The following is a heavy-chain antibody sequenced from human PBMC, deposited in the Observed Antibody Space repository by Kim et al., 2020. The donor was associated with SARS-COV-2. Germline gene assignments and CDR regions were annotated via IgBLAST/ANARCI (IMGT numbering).Heavy chain of an antibody. CDR1: GYTFITYF. CDR3: ARDLASGMDG. V-gene: IGHV1-46*01. Sequence: ASVKVSCKASGYTFITYFIHWVRQAPGQGLEWMGVINPVDGSATYAQNFQNRVTLTRDTSTSTVYMDLSSLRSEDTAVYYCARDLASGMDGWGQGTSDIVSS. J-gene: IGHJ6*02. CDR2: INPVDGSA.